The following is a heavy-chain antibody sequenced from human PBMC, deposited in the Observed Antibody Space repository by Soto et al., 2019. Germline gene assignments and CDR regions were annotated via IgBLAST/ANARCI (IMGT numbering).Heavy chain of an antibody. J-gene: IGHJ6*02. D-gene: IGHD2-2*01. Sequence: GASVKVSCKASGGTFSSYAISWVRQAPGQGLEWMGGIIPIFGTANYAQKFQGRVTITADESTSTAYMELSSLRSEDTAVYYCASNVRTIVVVPLYYYGMDVWGQGTTVTVS. CDR2: IIPIFGTA. CDR3: ASNVRTIVVVPLYYYGMDV. CDR1: GGTFSSYA. V-gene: IGHV1-69*13.